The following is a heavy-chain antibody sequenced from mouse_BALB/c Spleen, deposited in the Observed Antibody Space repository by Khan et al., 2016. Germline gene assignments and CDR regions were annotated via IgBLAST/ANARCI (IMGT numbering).Heavy chain of an antibody. D-gene: IGHD2-4*01. J-gene: IGHJ3*01. CDR1: GFNIKDTY. CDR3: ARSPDDYDVGFAY. CDR2: IDPANGNT. V-gene: IGHV14-3*02. Sequence: EVELVESGAELVKPGASVKLSCTASGFNIKDTYMHWVKQRPEQGLEWIGRIDPANGNTKYDPKFKGKATITADTSSNTAYLQLSSLTSEDTAVYYCARSPDDYDVGFAYWGQGTLVTVSA.